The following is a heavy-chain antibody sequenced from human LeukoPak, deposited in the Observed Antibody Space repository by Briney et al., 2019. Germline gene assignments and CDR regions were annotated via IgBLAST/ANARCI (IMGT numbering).Heavy chain of an antibody. V-gene: IGHV1-46*01. CDR2: ISPSGGST. J-gene: IGHJ4*02. Sequence: ASVKVSCKAFGYTFTSNYMHWVRQAPGQGPEWMGVISPSGGSTTYAQKFQGRVTLTRDMSTSTDYLELSSLRSEDTAVYYCARDGPPYDSSGYYSLGSFDYWGQGTLVTVSP. D-gene: IGHD3-22*01. CDR3: ARDGPPYDSSGYYSLGSFDY. CDR1: GYTFTSNY.